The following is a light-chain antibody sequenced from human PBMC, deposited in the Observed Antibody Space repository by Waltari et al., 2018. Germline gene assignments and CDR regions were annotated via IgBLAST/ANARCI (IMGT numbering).Light chain of an antibody. J-gene: IGKJ1*01. CDR1: QGISNS. CDR3: QQYYSTPGTVWT. Sequence: DIQMTQSPSSLSASVGDRVTITCRASQGISNSLAWYQQKPGKAPKLLLYAASRLESGVPSRFSGSGSGTDYTLTISSLQPEDFATYYCQQYYSTPGTVWTFGQGTKVEIK. V-gene: IGKV1-NL1*01. CDR2: AAS.